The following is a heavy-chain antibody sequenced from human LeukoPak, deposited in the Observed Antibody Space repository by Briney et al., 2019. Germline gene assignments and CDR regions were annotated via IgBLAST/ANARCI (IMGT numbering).Heavy chain of an antibody. Sequence: SGGSLRLSCAASGFTFSSYAMSWVRQAPGKGLEWVSAISGSGGSTYYADSVKGRFTVSRDNAKNSLYLQMNSLRAEDTAVYYCARDGDAFDIWGQGTMVTVSS. J-gene: IGHJ3*02. CDR2: ISGSGGST. CDR3: ARDGDAFDI. CDR1: GFTFSSYA. V-gene: IGHV3-23*01.